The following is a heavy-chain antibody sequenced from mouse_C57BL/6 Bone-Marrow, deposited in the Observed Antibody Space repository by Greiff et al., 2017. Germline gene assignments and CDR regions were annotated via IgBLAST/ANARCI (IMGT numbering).Heavy chain of an antibody. CDR3: ARPYGSSPYWYFDV. CDR2: ISSGSSTI. CDR1: GFTFSDYG. D-gene: IGHD1-1*01. V-gene: IGHV5-17*01. Sequence: EVHLVESGGGLVKPGGSLKLSCAASGFTFSDYGMHWVRQAPEKGLEWVAYISSGSSTIYYADTVKGRFTISRDNAKNTLFLQMTSLRSEDTAMYYCARPYGSSPYWYFDVWGTGTTVTVSS. J-gene: IGHJ1*03.